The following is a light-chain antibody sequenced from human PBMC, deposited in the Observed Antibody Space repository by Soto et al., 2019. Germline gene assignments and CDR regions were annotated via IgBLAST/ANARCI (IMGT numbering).Light chain of an antibody. Sequence: EIILTQSPDTLSLSPGERATLSCRASQTVSSNYLAWCQQRPGQAPRLLIYGASTRAAGIPPRFSGSGSGTDFTLTISSLEPEDSAVYYCQQRHMWPITFGQGTRLEIK. CDR1: QTVSSNY. CDR2: GAS. CDR3: QQRHMWPIT. J-gene: IGKJ5*01. V-gene: IGKV3D-20*02.